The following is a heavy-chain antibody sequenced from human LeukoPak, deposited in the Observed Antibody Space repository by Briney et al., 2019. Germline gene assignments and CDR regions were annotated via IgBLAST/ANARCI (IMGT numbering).Heavy chain of an antibody. Sequence: PSETLSLTCYVSGGSISSGSYYWSWIRQPAGKGLEWIGRIYTSGSTNYNPSLKSRVTISVDTSKNQFSLKLSSVTAADTAVYYCARDHPSIHYYGSGSWFDYWGQGTLVTVSS. V-gene: IGHV4-61*02. CDR1: GGSISSGSYY. J-gene: IGHJ4*02. CDR2: IYTSGST. CDR3: ARDHPSIHYYGSGSWFDY. D-gene: IGHD3-10*01.